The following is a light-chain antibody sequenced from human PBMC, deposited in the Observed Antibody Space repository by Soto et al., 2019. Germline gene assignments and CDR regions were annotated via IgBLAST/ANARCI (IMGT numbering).Light chain of an antibody. CDR1: NSDFAGYNF. CDR3: SSYITSNNLRV. CDR2: EVN. Sequence: QSALTQPPSASGSPGQSDTISCTGTNSDFAGYNFVSWFQQHPGKAPRLIIYEVNERPSGVPHRFSGSKSGNTASLTISGLQADDEADYYCSSYITSNNLRVFGTGTKLTVL. J-gene: IGLJ1*01. V-gene: IGLV2-8*01.